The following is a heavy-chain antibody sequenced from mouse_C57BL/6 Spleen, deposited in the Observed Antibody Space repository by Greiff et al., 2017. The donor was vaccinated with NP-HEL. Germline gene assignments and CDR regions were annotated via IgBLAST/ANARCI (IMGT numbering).Heavy chain of an antibody. Sequence: QVQLQQSGPELVKPGASVKISCKASGYAFSSSWMNWVKQRPGKGLEWIGRIYPGDGDTNYNGKFKGKATLTADKSSRTAYMQLSSLTSEDSAVYFCARKGIYDGYYDYWGQGTTLTVSS. V-gene: IGHV1-82*01. CDR3: ARKGIYDGYYDY. CDR1: GYAFSSSW. CDR2: IYPGDGDT. D-gene: IGHD2-3*01. J-gene: IGHJ2*01.